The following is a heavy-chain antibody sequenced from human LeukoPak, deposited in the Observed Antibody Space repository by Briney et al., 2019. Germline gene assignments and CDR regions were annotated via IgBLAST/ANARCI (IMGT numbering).Heavy chain of an antibody. CDR3: ARRGYSYEKGPDYYYYYMDV. V-gene: IGHV4-39*01. Sequence: PSETLSLTCTVSGGSISSSSYYWGWIRQPPGKGLEWIGSIHYSGSTYHNPSLKSRVTISVDTSRNQFSLKLSSVTAADTAVYYCARRGYSYEKGPDYYYYYMDVWGKGTTVTVSS. D-gene: IGHD5-18*01. CDR2: IHYSGST. J-gene: IGHJ6*03. CDR1: GGSISSSSYY.